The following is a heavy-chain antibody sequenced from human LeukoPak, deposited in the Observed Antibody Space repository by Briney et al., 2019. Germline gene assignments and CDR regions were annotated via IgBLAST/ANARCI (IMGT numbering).Heavy chain of an antibody. Sequence: ALVKASCKASGSPFTGYYMNWVGQAPGQGLEWMGWIDPNSGGTKYAPKLQCRVTLTRDTSISTAYMELSKLRSDYTAVYYCARALVTYYFDRTGSYPPFSDYWGQGTLVTVSS. V-gene: IGHV1-2*02. J-gene: IGHJ4*02. CDR2: IDPNSGGT. CDR3: ARALVTYYFDRTGSYPPFSDY. D-gene: IGHD3-22*01. CDR1: GSPFTGYY.